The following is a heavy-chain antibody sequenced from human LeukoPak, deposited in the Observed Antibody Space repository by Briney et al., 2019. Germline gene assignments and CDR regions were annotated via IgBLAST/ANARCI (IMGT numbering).Heavy chain of an antibody. V-gene: IGHV3-23*01. CDR2: ISGSGGST. CDR3: AQEDQLPGDY. D-gene: IGHD6-6*01. J-gene: IGHJ4*02. Sequence: GGSLRLSCAASGFTFSNYAMSWVRQAPGKGLEWVSGISGSGGSTYYADSVKGRFTISRDNSKNTLYLQMNSLRAEDTAVYYCAQEDQLPGDYWGQGTLVTVSS. CDR1: GFTFSNYA.